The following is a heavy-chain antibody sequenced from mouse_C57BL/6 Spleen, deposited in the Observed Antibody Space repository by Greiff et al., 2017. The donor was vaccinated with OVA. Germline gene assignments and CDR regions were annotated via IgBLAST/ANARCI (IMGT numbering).Heavy chain of an antibody. J-gene: IGHJ4*01. D-gene: IGHD1-1*01. Sequence: QVQLQQSGAELVRPGASVTLSCKASGYTFTDYEMHWVKQTPVHSLEWIGAIDPETGGTAYNQKFKGKAILTADKSSSTAYMELRSLTSEDSAVYYCTRWDYGSAYYAMDYWGQGTSVTVSS. CDR3: TRWDYGSAYYAMDY. CDR2: IDPETGGT. CDR1: GYTFTDYE. V-gene: IGHV1-15*01.